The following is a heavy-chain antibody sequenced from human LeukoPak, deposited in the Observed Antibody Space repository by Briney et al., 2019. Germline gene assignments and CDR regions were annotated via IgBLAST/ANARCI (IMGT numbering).Heavy chain of an antibody. CDR3: ARASRMVAVGTLDN. CDR1: RYTFTNYG. D-gene: IGHD2-15*01. V-gene: IGHV1-18*01. CDR2: ISPYNGNT. Sequence: ASVKVSCEASRYTFTNYGISWVRQAPGQGLEWMGWISPYNGNTNYVQTFQGRVTMTTDTSTRTVYMELRSLRSDDTAVYYCARASRMVAVGTLDNWGAGTLVTVSS. J-gene: IGHJ4*03.